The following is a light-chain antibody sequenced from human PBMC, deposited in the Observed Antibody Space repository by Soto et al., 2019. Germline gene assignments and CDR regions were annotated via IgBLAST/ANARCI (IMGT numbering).Light chain of an antibody. CDR1: SSDVGSYDH. Sequence: QSALTQPASVSGSPGQSITISCSGTSSDVGSYDHVAWYQQFPGKTPKLMIYELSNRPSGVSSRVSGSKSGNTASLTISGLQAEDEADYYCISYTGSSTSYVFGRGTKVTVL. CDR3: ISYTGSSTSYV. V-gene: IGLV2-14*01. J-gene: IGLJ1*01. CDR2: ELS.